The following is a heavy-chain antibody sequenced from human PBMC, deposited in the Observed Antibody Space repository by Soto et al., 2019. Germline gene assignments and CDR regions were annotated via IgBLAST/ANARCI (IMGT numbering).Heavy chain of an antibody. CDR3: AATRAYYYDSSCPDAFDI. V-gene: IGHV1-2*04. CDR1: GYTITGYY. Sequence: ASVKLYRKTSGYTITGYYIHWVRQTPEQGLEWMGWINPNSGGTNYAQKFQGWVTMTRDTSISTAYMELSRLRSDDTAVYYCAATRAYYYDSSCPDAFDIWGQGTMVTGSS. D-gene: IGHD3-22*01. J-gene: IGHJ3*02. CDR2: INPNSGGT.